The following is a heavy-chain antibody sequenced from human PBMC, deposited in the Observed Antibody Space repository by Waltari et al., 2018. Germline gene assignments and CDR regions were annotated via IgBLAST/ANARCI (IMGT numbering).Heavy chain of an antibody. V-gene: IGHV4-39*01. CDR1: GDSLRSSSPLY. CDR3: ARFRPADYYPHVRFDS. Sequence: QLQLQESGPRLVRPSETLSLTCTFFGDSLRSSSPLYWGWFRQPPGKGPEWLGTLYYRGSTYYNPSLGSRVSMSIDTSKNQFSLTLNSVTAADTAVYYCARFRPADYYPHVRFDSWGKGSLVTVSS. J-gene: IGHJ4*02. D-gene: IGHD3-9*01. CDR2: LYYRGST.